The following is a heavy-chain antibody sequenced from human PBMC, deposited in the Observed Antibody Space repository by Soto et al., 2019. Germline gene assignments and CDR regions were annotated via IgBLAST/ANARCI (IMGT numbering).Heavy chain of an antibody. CDR1: GFTSSSYE. Sequence: GGSLRLSCAASGFTSSSYEMNWVRQAPGKGLEWISYISTTGGTIYYADSVKGRFTISRDNAQNSLYLQMNSLRAKDTAVYYCAREPLSPYFYDSSGYSPGAFDLWGQGAMVTVSS. CDR3: AREPLSPYFYDSSGYSPGAFDL. D-gene: IGHD3-22*01. CDR2: ISTTGGTI. V-gene: IGHV3-48*03. J-gene: IGHJ3*01.